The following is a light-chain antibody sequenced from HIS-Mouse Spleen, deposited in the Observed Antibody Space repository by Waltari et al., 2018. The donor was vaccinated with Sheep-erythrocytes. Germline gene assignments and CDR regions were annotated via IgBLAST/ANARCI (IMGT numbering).Light chain of an antibody. Sequence: SYELTQPPSVSVSPGQPASITCSADKLGDQYACWYQQKPGQSPVLVIYQDSKRPSGIPERFSGSNSGNTATLTISGTQAMDEADYYCQAWDSSTAVFGGGTKLTVL. CDR3: QAWDSSTAV. CDR1: KLGDQY. CDR2: QDS. V-gene: IGLV3-1*01. J-gene: IGLJ2*01.